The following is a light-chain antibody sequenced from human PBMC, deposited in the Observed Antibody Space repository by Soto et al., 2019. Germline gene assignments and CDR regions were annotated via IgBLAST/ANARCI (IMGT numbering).Light chain of an antibody. Sequence: EIVLTQSPGTLSWSPGERGTLSCRASQSVSSSYLAWYQQKPGQAPRLLIYGASSRATGIPDRFSGSGSGTDFTLTISRLEPEDFAMYYCQQYGSSPWTFGQGTKVEIK. CDR3: QQYGSSPWT. CDR2: GAS. J-gene: IGKJ1*01. V-gene: IGKV3-20*01. CDR1: QSVSSSY.